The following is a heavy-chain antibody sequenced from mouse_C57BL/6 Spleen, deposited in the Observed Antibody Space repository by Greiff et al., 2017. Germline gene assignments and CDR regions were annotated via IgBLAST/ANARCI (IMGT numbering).Heavy chain of an antibody. V-gene: IGHV1-81*01. CDR1: GYTFTSYG. CDR2: IYPRSGNT. CDR3: AREGDYDGYYAMDY. D-gene: IGHD2-4*01. Sequence: QVQLQQSGAELARPGASVKLSCKASGYTFTSYGISWVKQRTGQGLEWIGEIYPRSGNTYYNEEFKGKATLTADKSSSTAYMELRILTSEDSAVYFCAREGDYDGYYAMDYWGQGTSVTVSS. J-gene: IGHJ4*01.